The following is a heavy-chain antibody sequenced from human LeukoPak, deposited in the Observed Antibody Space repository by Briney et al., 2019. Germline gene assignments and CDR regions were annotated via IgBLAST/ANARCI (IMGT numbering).Heavy chain of an antibody. J-gene: IGHJ4*02. CDR1: GFTFSSYW. CDR2: INHSGST. V-gene: IGHV4-34*01. D-gene: IGHD3-22*01. CDR3: ARAHYETASPAGGL. Sequence: PGGSRRLSCAASGFTFSSYWMTWIRQTPGKGLEWIGEINHSGSTNHNPSLKSRVTISIDTSKNQFSLKLSSVTAADTAVYYCARAHYETASPAGGLWGQGTLVTVSS.